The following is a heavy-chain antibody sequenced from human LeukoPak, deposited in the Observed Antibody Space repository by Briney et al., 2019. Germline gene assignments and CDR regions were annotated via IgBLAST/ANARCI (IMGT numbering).Heavy chain of an antibody. Sequence: SETLSLTCTVSGGSISSGDYYWNWIRQPPGKGLEWIGYIYYSGSTYYNPSLKSRVTISVDTSKNQFSLKLSSVTAADTAVYYCARAGITMVRGEDWFDPWGQGTLVTVSS. CDR3: ARAGITMVRGEDWFDP. J-gene: IGHJ5*02. V-gene: IGHV4-30-4*01. CDR1: GGSISSGDYY. CDR2: IYYSGST. D-gene: IGHD3-10*01.